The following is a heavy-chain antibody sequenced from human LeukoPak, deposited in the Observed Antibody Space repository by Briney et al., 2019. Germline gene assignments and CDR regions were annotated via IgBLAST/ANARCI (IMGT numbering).Heavy chain of an antibody. Sequence: GDSLRLSCAASGFTFANYNFNWVRQAPGKGLEWVSYISSTSSTIYYADSMKGRFTISRDNAKSSLYLQMNSLRAEDTAVYYCARDPPHGMDVWGQGTTVTVSS. CDR3: ARDPPHGMDV. J-gene: IGHJ6*02. V-gene: IGHV3-48*01. CDR1: GFTFANYN. CDR2: ISSTSSTI.